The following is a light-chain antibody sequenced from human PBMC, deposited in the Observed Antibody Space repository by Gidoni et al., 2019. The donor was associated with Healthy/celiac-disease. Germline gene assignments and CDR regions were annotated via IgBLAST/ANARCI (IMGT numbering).Light chain of an antibody. CDR3: QQANSFPLT. CDR1: QGIRSW. V-gene: IGKV1-12*01. Sequence: DIPLTQSPSSVSASVGDRVTIPGRASQGIRSWLAWYQQKPGKAPQLLIYAASRLQSGVPSRFSGSGSGTDFTLTISSLQPEDFATYYCQQANSFPLTFGGXTKVEIK. J-gene: IGKJ4*01. CDR2: AAS.